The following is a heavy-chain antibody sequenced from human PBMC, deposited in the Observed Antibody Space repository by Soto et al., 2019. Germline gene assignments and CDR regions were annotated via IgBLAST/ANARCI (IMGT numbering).Heavy chain of an antibody. CDR2: IYSGGST. V-gene: IGHV3-53*01. CDR3: ASSLDPLLPLSYYYYYGMDV. J-gene: IGHJ6*02. CDR1: GFTVSSNY. D-gene: IGHD3-3*01. Sequence: PGGSLRLSCAASGFTVSSNYMSWVRQAPGKGLEWVSVIYSGGSTYYADSVKGRFTISRDNSKNTLYLQMNSLRAEDTAVYYCASSLDPLLPLSYYYYYGMDVWGQGTTVTVSS.